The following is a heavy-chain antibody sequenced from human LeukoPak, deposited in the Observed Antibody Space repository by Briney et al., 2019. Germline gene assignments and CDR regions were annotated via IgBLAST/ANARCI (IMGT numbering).Heavy chain of an antibody. V-gene: IGHV1-2*02. Sequence: ASVKVSCKASGGTFSSYAISWVRQAPGQGLEWMGWINPNSGGTNYAQKFQGRVTMTRDTSISTAYMELSRLRSDDTAVYYCARAPVPAAIRYYFDYWGQGTLVTVSS. CDR1: GGTFSSYA. CDR3: ARAPVPAAIRYYFDY. D-gene: IGHD2-2*02. J-gene: IGHJ4*02. CDR2: INPNSGGT.